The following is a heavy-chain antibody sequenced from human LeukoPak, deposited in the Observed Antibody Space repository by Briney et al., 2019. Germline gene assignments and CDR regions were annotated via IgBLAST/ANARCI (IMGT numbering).Heavy chain of an antibody. D-gene: IGHD1-7*01. Sequence: GSLRLSCAASGFTVSSNDMSWVRQAPGKGLEWVSVIYSGGSTYYGDSAKGRFTISRDNSKNTLYLQMNSLRAEDTAVYYCARALGGGRNWNYENYYYYMDVWGKGTTVTVSS. CDR2: IYSGGST. V-gene: IGHV3-53*01. CDR3: ARALGGGRNWNYENYYYYMDV. J-gene: IGHJ6*03. CDR1: GFTVSSND.